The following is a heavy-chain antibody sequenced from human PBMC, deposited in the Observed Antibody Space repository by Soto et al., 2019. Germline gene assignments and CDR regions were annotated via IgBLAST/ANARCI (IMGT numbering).Heavy chain of an antibody. Sequence: SETLSLSCTVSGGSISSSSYYWGWIRQPPGKGLEWIGSIYYSGSTYYNPSLKSRVTISVDTSKNQFSLKLSSVTAADTAVYYCARSPRIFGVVKSLGYFDYWGQGTLVTVSA. CDR2: IYYSGST. V-gene: IGHV4-39*01. J-gene: IGHJ4*02. CDR1: GGSISSSSYY. D-gene: IGHD3-3*01. CDR3: ARSPRIFGVVKSLGYFDY.